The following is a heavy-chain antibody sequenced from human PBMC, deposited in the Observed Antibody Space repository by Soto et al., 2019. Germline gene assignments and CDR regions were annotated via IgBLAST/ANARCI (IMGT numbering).Heavy chain of an antibody. D-gene: IGHD3-22*01. Sequence: GESLKISCKGSGYSFTSYWIGWVRQMPGKGLEWMGIIDPGDSDTRYSPSFQGQVTISVDKSNSIAYLQWRSLKASDTAMYYCARLGPFSGIVVVNAFDIWGQGAMVTVSS. CDR2: IDPGDSDT. V-gene: IGHV5-51*01. CDR3: ARLGPFSGIVVVNAFDI. CDR1: GYSFTSYW. J-gene: IGHJ3*02.